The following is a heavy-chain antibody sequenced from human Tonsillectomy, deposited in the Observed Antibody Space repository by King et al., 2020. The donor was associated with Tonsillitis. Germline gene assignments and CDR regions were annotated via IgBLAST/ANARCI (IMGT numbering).Heavy chain of an antibody. V-gene: IGHV3-30*02. CDR1: GFTFSTFG. J-gene: IGHJ6*02. D-gene: IGHD3-10*01. Sequence: QVQLVESGGGVVQPGGSLRLSCAASGFTFSTFGMHWVRQAPGKGLEWVAFIRYDGSNKYYPDSVKGRFTISRDNSKNTLYLQMNSLRAEDTAVYYCASAFGSGSWKVMDVSGQGTTVTVSS. CDR2: IRYDGSNK. CDR3: ASAFGSGSWKVMDV.